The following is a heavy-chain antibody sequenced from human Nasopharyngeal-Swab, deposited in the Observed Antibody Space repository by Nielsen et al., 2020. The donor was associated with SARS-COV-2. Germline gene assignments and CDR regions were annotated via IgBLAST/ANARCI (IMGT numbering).Heavy chain of an antibody. D-gene: IGHD3-3*01. CDR3: ARAVRYYDFWSGYSPGFESYYYYGMDV. CDR2: INAGSGQT. Sequence: ASVKVSCKASGYTFGNYAIQWVRQAPGQRREWMGWINAGSGQTRYSQKFQGRVTITRDTSASTAYMELSSLRSEDTAVYYCARAVRYYDFWSGYSPGFESYYYYGMDVWGQGTTVTVSS. CDR1: GYTFGNYA. J-gene: IGHJ6*02. V-gene: IGHV1-3*01.